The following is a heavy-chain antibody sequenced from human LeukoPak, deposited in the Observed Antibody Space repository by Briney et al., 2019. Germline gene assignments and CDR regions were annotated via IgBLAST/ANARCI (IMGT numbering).Heavy chain of an antibody. CDR1: GFAFRDHG. CDR2: ISSYGNTR. D-gene: IGHD3-10*01. J-gene: IGHJ4*02. CDR3: AKEGSGSLWSFDY. Sequence: SLRLSRAASGFAFRDHGMHRLRQAPGNRLEWGAVISSYGNTRYYADSVQSRFTSSRDNSKNTLFLQMSSLRAEDTAVYYCAKEGSGSLWSFDYWGQGTLVTVSS. V-gene: IGHV3-30*18.